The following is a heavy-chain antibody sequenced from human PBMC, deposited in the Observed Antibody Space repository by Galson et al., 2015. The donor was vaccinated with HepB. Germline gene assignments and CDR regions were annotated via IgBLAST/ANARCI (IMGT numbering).Heavy chain of an antibody. J-gene: IGHJ4*02. CDR2: INHSGST. CDR3: ARSPWDWVDY. D-gene: IGHD1-26*01. CDR1: GGSFSGYY. V-gene: IGHV4-34*01. Sequence: SETLSLTCAVYGGSFSGYYWSWIRQPPGKGLEWIGEINHSGSTNYNPSLKSRVTISVDTSKNQFSLKLSSVTAADTAVYYCARSPWDWVDYWGQGTLVTVSS.